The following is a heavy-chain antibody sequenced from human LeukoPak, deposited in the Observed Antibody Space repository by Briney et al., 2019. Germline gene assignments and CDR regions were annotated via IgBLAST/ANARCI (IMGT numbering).Heavy chain of an antibody. CDR2: IGIVGDT. J-gene: IGHJ5*02. Sequence: PGGSLRLSCAASGLSVSKKDMHWIRQATGRGLEWVSGIGIVGDTYYSAYVKGRFTISRESDKNSLYLQMNSLTAGDTAVYFCASSGTSSDTFDLWGQGTLVTVSS. V-gene: IGHV3-13*01. D-gene: IGHD1-26*01. CDR1: GLSVSKKD. CDR3: ASSGTSSDTFDL.